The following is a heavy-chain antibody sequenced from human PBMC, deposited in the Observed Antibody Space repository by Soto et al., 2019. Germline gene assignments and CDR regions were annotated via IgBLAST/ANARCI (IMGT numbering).Heavy chain of an antibody. V-gene: IGHV4-39*01. CDR3: AILYGSGSYQKNY. J-gene: IGHJ4*02. CDR2: IYYSGST. CDR1: GGSISSSSYY. D-gene: IGHD3-10*01. Sequence: QLQLQESGPGLVKPSETLSLTCTVSGGSISSSSYYWGWIRQPPGKGLEWIGSIYYSGSTYYNPSLKSRVTISVDTSKNQFSRKLSSVTAAYTAVYYCAILYGSGSYQKNYWGQGTLVTVSS.